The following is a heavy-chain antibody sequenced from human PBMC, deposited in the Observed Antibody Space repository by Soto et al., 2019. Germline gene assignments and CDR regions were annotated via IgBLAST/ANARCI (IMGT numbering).Heavy chain of an antibody. V-gene: IGHV1-8*01. CDR2: MNPNSGNT. CDR3: AREVGAKRVDY. J-gene: IGHJ4*02. D-gene: IGHD1-26*01. Sequence: QVQLVQSGAEVKKPGASVKVSCEASGYTFTSYDINWVRQATGQGLEWMGWMNPNSGNTGYAQKFQGRGTMTRNTSISTAYMELRSLRSEARAVYYCAREVGAKRVDYWGQGTLVTVSS. CDR1: GYTFTSYD.